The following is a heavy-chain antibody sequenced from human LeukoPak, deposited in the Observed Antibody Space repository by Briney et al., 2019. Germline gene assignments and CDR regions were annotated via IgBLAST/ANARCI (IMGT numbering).Heavy chain of an antibody. CDR1: GFTFDDYA. J-gene: IGHJ6*02. CDR3: AKVTWPYYYYYGTDV. Sequence: GGSLRLSCAASGFTFDDYAMHWVRQAPGKGLEWVSGISWNSGSIGYADSVKGRFTISRDNGKNSLYLQMNSLRAEDTALYYCAKVTWPYYYYYGTDVWGQGTTVTVSS. CDR2: ISWNSGSI. V-gene: IGHV3-9*01.